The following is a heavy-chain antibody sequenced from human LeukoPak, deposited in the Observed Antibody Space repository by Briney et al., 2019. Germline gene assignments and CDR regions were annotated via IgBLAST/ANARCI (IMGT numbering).Heavy chain of an antibody. J-gene: IGHJ4*02. CDR2: IYYSGST. D-gene: IGHD1-26*01. CDR3: ARGEWEPSYYFDD. Sequence: SETLSLTCTVSGGSISSYYWSWIRQPPGKGLEWIGYIYYSGSTNYNPSLKSRVTISVDTSKNQFSLKLSSVTAADTAVYYCARGEWEPSYYFDDWGQGTLVTVSS. V-gene: IGHV4-59*01. CDR1: GGSISSYY.